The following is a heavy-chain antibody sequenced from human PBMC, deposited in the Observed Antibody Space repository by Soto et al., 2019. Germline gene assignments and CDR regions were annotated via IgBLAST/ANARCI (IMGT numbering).Heavy chain of an antibody. J-gene: IGHJ4*02. CDR2: NYTSGST. Sequence: QVQLQESGPGLVKPSETLSLTCTVSGGSISSYYWSWIRQPAGKGLEWIGRNYTSGSTNYNPSRKSRVTMSVDTSKNQFPLKLSSVTAADTAVYYCAREFNWNGFADYWGQGTLVTVSS. CDR3: AREFNWNGFADY. CDR1: GGSISSYY. D-gene: IGHD1-20*01. V-gene: IGHV4-4*07.